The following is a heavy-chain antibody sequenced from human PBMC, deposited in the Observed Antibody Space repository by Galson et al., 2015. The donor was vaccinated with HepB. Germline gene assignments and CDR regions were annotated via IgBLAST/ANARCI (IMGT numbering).Heavy chain of an antibody. CDR1: GGSISGSNSY. Sequence: ETLSLTCSVSGGSISGSNSYWAWILQPPGKGLEWIGGIYYSGDPHYNPSLKSRVTISVDPSKDQFSLHLSSVTAADTAVYYCARHVDTVMGGPYYFDFWGQGALVTVSS. D-gene: IGHD5-18*01. CDR2: IYYSGDP. CDR3: ARHVDTVMGGPYYFDF. V-gene: IGHV4-39*01. J-gene: IGHJ4*02.